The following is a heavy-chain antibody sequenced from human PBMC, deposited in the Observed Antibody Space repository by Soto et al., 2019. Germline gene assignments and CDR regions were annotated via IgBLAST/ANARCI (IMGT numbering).Heavy chain of an antibody. D-gene: IGHD2-2*01. CDR2: ISLYSDGT. CDR3: ARVVPGAEAWFGP. V-gene: IGHV1-18*01. CDR1: GYTYSIYR. J-gene: IGHJ5*02. Sequence: ASVKVSWKTSGYTYSIYRITWVRQAPGQPLEWLGWISLYSDGTNYAQKFQGRVSMTTDTSTTTAYMELRSLRSDDTAVYYCARVVPGAEAWFGPWGQGTLVTVSS.